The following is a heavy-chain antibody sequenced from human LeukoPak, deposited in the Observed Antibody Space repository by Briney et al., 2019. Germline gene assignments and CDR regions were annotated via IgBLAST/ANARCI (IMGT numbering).Heavy chain of an antibody. Sequence: SETLSLTCAVYGGSFSGYYWSWIRQPPGKGLEWIGEINHSGSTNYNPSLKSRVTISIDTSKSQFSLRLNSVTAADTAVYYCARGTLWSRYYYYGMDVWGQGTTVTVSS. D-gene: IGHD3-10*01. CDR1: GGSFSGYY. CDR2: INHSGST. CDR3: ARGTLWSRYYYYGMDV. J-gene: IGHJ6*02. V-gene: IGHV4-34*01.